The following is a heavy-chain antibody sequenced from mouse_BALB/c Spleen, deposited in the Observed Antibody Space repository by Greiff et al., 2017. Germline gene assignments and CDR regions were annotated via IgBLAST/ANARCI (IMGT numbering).Heavy chain of an antibody. J-gene: IGHJ3*01. CDR3: ARENDDASAWFAY. Sequence: EVKLVESGGGLVQPGGSRKLSCAASGFTFSSFGMHWVRQAPEKGLEWVAEISSGGSYTYYPDTVTGRFTISRDNAKNTLYLEMSSLRSEDTAMYYCARENDDASAWFAYWGQGTLVTVSA. V-gene: IGHV5-9-4*01. D-gene: IGHD2-12*01. CDR1: GFTFSSFG. CDR2: ISSGGSYT.